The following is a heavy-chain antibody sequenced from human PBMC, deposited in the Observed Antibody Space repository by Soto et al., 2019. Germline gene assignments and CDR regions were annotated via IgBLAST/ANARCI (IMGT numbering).Heavy chain of an antibody. V-gene: IGHV4-30-4*01. CDR3: ARFYDSSGYLGYVDY. CDR2: IYYSGST. J-gene: IGHJ4*02. CDR1: GGSISSGDYY. Sequence: SETLSLTCTVSGGSISSGDYYWRWIRQPPGKGLEWIGYIYYSGSTYYNPSLKSRVTISVDTSKNQFSLKLSSVTAADTAVYYCARFYDSSGYLGYVDYWGQGTLVTVSS. D-gene: IGHD3-22*01.